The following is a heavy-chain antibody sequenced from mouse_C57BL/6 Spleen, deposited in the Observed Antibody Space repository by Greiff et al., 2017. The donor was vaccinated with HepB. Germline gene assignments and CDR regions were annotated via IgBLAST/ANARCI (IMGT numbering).Heavy chain of an antibody. CDR2: IYPGSGNT. V-gene: IGHV1-76*01. CDR1: GYTFTDYY. J-gene: IGHJ4*01. CDR3: ARGDYDVRAMDY. D-gene: IGHD2-4*01. Sequence: VQLQQSGAELVRPGASVKLSCKASGYTFTDYYINWVKQRPGQGLEWIARIYPGSGNTYYNEKFKGKATLTAEKSSSTAYMQLSSLTSEDSAVYFCARGDYDVRAMDYWGQGTSVTVSS.